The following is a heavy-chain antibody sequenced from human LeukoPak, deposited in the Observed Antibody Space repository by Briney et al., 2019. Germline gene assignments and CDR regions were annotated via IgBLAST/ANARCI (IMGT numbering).Heavy chain of an antibody. CDR1: GFTVSSNY. Sequence: GGPLRLSCAASGFTVSSNYMSWVRQAPGKGLEWVSVIYSGGSTYYADSVKGRFTISRDNSKNTLYLQMNSLRAEDTAVYYCARDGDCTNGVCQIDYWGQGTLVTVSS. CDR3: ARDGDCTNGVCQIDY. CDR2: IYSGGST. J-gene: IGHJ4*02. V-gene: IGHV3-53*01. D-gene: IGHD2-8*01.